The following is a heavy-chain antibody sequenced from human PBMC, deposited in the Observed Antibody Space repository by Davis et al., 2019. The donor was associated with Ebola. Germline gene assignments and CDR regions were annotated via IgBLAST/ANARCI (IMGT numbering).Heavy chain of an antibody. CDR1: GYSFLTYW. V-gene: IGHV5-51*01. J-gene: IGHJ4*02. CDR2: IFPGASDI. CDR3: ARRGATTEHFDY. Sequence: GESLKISCKGSGYSFLTYWIGWVRQRPGKGLEWMGIIFPGASDIRYNPSFQGQVTISADKSIGTAYLQWSSLKASDTATYYCARRGATTEHFDYWGQGTLVTVSS. D-gene: IGHD1-26*01.